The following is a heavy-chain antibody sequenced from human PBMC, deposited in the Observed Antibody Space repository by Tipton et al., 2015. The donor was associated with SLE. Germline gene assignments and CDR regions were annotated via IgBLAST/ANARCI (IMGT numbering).Heavy chain of an antibody. CDR3: AIGVAGTLFFDY. J-gene: IGHJ4*02. CDR1: GYTFTTYG. CDR2: ISTYNGNT. V-gene: IGHV1-18*01. Sequence: QLVQSGPEVKKPGASVTVTCKASGYTFTTYGISWVRQAPGQGLEWMGWISTYNGNTNYAQKLQGRVTMTSDTSTSTAYMELRSLRSDDTAVYYCAIGVAGTLFFDYWGQGTLVTVSS. D-gene: IGHD6-19*01.